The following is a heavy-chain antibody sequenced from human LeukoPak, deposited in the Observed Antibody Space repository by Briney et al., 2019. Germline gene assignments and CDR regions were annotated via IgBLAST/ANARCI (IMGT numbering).Heavy chain of an antibody. CDR1: GGSISSYY. CDR2: IYYSGST. D-gene: IGHD5-18*01. Sequence: PSGTLSLTCTVSGGSISSYYWSWIRQPPGKGLEWIGYIYYSGSTNYNPSLKSRVTISVDTSKNQFSLKLSSVTAADTAVYYCASHTGYYYMDVWGKGTTVTVSS. J-gene: IGHJ6*03. V-gene: IGHV4-59*01. CDR3: ASHTGYYYMDV.